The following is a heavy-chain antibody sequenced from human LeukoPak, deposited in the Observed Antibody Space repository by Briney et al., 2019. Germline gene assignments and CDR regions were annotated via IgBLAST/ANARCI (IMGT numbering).Heavy chain of an antibody. CDR3: ARDPRGDITGTTFDR. Sequence: SQTLSLTCTLSGGSITSGRFYWTWIRQHPQRGLEWIGYVSYSGSTNYNSSLKSRLTISADTSKNQFYLRLTSVTAADTAVYFCARDPRGDITGTTFDRWGQGTLVTVSS. V-gene: IGHV4-31*03. CDR1: GGSITSGRFY. D-gene: IGHD1-20*01. CDR2: VSYSGST. J-gene: IGHJ5*02.